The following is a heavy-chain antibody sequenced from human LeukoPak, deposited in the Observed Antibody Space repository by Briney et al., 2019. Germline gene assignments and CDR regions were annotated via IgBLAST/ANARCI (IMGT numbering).Heavy chain of an antibody. V-gene: IGHV1-3*01. CDR1: GYTFTSYA. CDR2: INAGNGNT. J-gene: IGHJ4*02. Sequence: ASVKVSCKASGYTFTSYAMHWVRQAPGQRLEWMGWINAGNGNTKYSQKFQGRVTITRDTSASTAYMELRSLRSEDTAGYYCARRHYDGSGYGALLAYWGQGTLATVSS. D-gene: IGHD3-22*01. CDR3: ARRHYDGSGYGALLAY.